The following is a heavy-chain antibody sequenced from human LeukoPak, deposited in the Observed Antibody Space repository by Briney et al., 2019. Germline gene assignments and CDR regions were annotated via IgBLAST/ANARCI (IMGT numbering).Heavy chain of an antibody. CDR3: ARGGLHDYGGNSYVGNYYYMDV. CDR2: IIPIFGTA. Sequence: SVTVSCKASGGTFSSYAISWVRQAPGQGLEWMGGIIPIFGTANYAQKFQGRVTITTDESTSTAYMELSSLRSEDTAVYYCARGGLHDYGGNSYVGNYYYMDVWGKGTTVTVSS. CDR1: GGTFSSYA. J-gene: IGHJ6*03. D-gene: IGHD4-23*01. V-gene: IGHV1-69*05.